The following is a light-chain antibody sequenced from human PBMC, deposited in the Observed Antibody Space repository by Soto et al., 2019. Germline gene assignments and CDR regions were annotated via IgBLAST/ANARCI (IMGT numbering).Light chain of an antibody. J-gene: IGKJ1*01. CDR2: DAS. CDR3: QQYNSYSPET. CDR1: QSISRW. Sequence: DIQMTQFPSTLFASVGDRVTITCRASQSISRWLAWYQQKPGKAPKLLIYDASNLEKGVPSRFSGLGSGTEFTLTISSRQPDDFATYFCQQYNSYSPETFGQGTKVEI. V-gene: IGKV1-5*01.